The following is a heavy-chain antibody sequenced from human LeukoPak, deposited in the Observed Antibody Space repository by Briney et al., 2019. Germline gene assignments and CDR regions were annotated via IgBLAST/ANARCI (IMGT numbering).Heavy chain of an antibody. D-gene: IGHD6-19*01. CDR2: VYYSGTT. Sequence: SETLSLTCSVSGGSVSGYYWSWVRQSPDKGLQWIGNVYYSGTTTYNPSLKRRVTISVDTSMNQFFLRVTSVTAADAGVYFCARERASSGWHTSFTGVWGRGTTVTVSS. J-gene: IGHJ6*04. CDR3: ARERASSGWHTSFTGV. CDR1: GGSVSGYY. V-gene: IGHV4-59*02.